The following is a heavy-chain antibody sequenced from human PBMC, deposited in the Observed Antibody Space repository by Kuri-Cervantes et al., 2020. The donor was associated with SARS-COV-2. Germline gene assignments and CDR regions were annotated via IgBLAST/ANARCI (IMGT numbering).Heavy chain of an antibody. CDR1: GFTFSSYG. D-gene: IGHD2-2*01. Sequence: GESLKISCAASGFTFSSYGMHWVRQAPGKGLEWVAVISYDGSNKYYADSVKGRFTISRDNSKNTLYLQMNSLRAEDTAVYYCARDGDIVVVREGFDYWGQGTLVTVSS. CDR2: ISYDGSNK. CDR3: ARDGDIVVVREGFDY. J-gene: IGHJ4*02. V-gene: IGHV3-30*03.